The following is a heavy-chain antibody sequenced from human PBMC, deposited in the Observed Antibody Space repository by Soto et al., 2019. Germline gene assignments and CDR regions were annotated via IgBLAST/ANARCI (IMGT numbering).Heavy chain of an antibody. J-gene: IGHJ4*02. Sequence: GGSLRLSXAASGFTFGDYWMHWVRQPPGKGPEWVSRMTGDGRTTQYADSVKGRFTASRDNAKSTLYLQMNSLRAEDTAVYYCATAEVDYWGPGTLVTVSS. V-gene: IGHV3-74*03. CDR1: GFTFGDYW. CDR2: MTGDGRTT. CDR3: ATAEVDY.